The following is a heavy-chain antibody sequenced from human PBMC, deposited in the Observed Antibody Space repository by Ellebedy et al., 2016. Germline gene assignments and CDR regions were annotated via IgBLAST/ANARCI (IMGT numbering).Heavy chain of an antibody. CDR1: GYTFTSYY. Sequence: ASVKVSCKASGYTFTSYYMHWVRQAPGQGLEWMGIINPSGGSTSNAQKIQGRVTMTRDTSTSTVYMELTTLRSEDTAVYYCARGGSGTDWYFDLWGRGTLVTVSS. V-gene: IGHV1-46*01. CDR2: INPSGGST. J-gene: IGHJ2*01. D-gene: IGHD6-13*01. CDR3: ARGGSGTDWYFDL.